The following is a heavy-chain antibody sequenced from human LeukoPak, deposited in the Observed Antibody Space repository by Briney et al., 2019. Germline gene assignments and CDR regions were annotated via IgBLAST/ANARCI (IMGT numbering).Heavy chain of an antibody. D-gene: IGHD6-19*01. J-gene: IGHJ4*02. CDR3: ATAAVAGTLYYFDY. CDR1: GYTLTELS. V-gene: IGHV1-24*01. CDR2: FDPEDGET. Sequence: GASVKVSCKVSGYTLTELSMHWVRQAPGKGLEWMGGFDPEDGETIYAQKFQGRVTMTEGTSTDTAYMELSSLRSEDTAVYYCATAAVAGTLYYFDYWGQGTLVTVSS.